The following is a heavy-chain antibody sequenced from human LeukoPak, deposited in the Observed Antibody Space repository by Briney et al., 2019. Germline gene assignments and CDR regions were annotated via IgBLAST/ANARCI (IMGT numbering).Heavy chain of an antibody. V-gene: IGHV1-46*01. CDR3: ARDLLLERRFDP. J-gene: IGHJ5*02. D-gene: IGHD1-1*01. CDR2: INPSGGST. CDR1: GYTFTGNY. Sequence: GASVKVSCKASGYTFTGNYMHWVRQAPGQGLEWMGIINPSGGSTSYAQKFQGRVTMTRDTSTSTVYMELSSLRSEDTAVYYCARDLLLERRFDPWGQGTLVTVSS.